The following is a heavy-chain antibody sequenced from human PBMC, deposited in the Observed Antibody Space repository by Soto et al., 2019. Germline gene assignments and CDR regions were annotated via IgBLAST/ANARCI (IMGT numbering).Heavy chain of an antibody. CDR3: AKDSASDFGVVNHAFDI. J-gene: IGHJ3*02. CDR1: GFTFSSYA. Sequence: PGGSVRLSCAASGFTFSSYAMSWVRQAPGKGLEWVSAISGSGGSTYYADSVKGRFTISRDNSKNTLYLQMNSLRAEDTAVYYCAKDSASDFGVVNHAFDIWGQGTRVTV. CDR2: ISGSGGST. V-gene: IGHV3-23*01. D-gene: IGHD3-3*01.